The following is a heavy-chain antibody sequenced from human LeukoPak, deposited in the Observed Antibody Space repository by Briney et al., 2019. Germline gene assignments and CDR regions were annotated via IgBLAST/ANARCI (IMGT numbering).Heavy chain of an antibody. D-gene: IGHD3-22*01. CDR3: ARVVGGRGADYYDSSGYDY. V-gene: IGHV3-21*01. CDR2: ISSSSSYI. J-gene: IGHJ4*02. Sequence: GGSLRLSCAASGFTFSSYSMNWVRQAPGKGLEWVSSISSSSSYIYYADSVKGRFTISRDNAKNSLYLQMNSLRDEDTAVYYCARVVGGRGADYYDSSGYDYWGQGTLVTVSS. CDR1: GFTFSSYS.